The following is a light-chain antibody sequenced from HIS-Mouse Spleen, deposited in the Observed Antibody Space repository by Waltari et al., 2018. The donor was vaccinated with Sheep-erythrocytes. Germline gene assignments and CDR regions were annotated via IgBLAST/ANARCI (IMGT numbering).Light chain of an antibody. CDR1: QSISSY. CDR3: QQSYSTPQFT. J-gene: IGKJ3*01. Sequence: DIQMTQSPSSLSASVGDRVTITCRASQSISSYLNWYQQKPGKAPKLLIYAASSLQSGVPSRFSGSGSGTAFTLTISSLQPEDFATYYCQQSYSTPQFTFGPGTKVDIK. CDR2: AAS. V-gene: IGKV1-39*01.